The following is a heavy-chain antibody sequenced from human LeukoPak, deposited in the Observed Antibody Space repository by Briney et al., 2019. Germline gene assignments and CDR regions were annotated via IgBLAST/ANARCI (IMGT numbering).Heavy chain of an antibody. Sequence: SETLSLTCIVSGGSISSYYWSWIRQPPGKGLEWIGYIYYSGSTNYNPSLKSRVTISVDTSKNQFSLKLSSVTAADTAVYYCASGSYFYYFDYWGQGTLVTVSS. D-gene: IGHD1-26*01. V-gene: IGHV4-59*01. CDR1: GGSISSYY. CDR3: ASGSYFYYFDY. J-gene: IGHJ4*02. CDR2: IYYSGST.